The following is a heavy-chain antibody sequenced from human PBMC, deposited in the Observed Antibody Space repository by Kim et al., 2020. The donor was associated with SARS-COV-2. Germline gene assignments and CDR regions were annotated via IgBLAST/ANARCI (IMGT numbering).Heavy chain of an antibody. J-gene: IGHJ4*02. V-gene: IGHV3-11*06. D-gene: IGHD3-10*01. Sequence: TYYADSLRGRFTISRDNPTNSLFLQMDSLRAEDTAVYYCAVAPYYYNTGIDYWGQGTLVTVSS. CDR3: AVAPYYYNTGIDY. CDR2: T.